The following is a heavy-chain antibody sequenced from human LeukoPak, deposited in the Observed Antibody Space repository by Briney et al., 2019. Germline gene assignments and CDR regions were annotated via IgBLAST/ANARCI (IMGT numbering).Heavy chain of an antibody. CDR3: ARELTNYYDSSGYPDY. CDR2: INPSGGST. D-gene: IGHD3-22*01. J-gene: IGHJ4*02. V-gene: IGHV1-46*01. CDR1: GYTFTSYY. Sequence: ASVKVSCKASGYTFTSYYMHWVRQAPGQGLEWMGIINPSGGSTSYAQKFQGRVTMTRDTSTSTVYMELSSLRSEDTAVYYCARELTNYYDSSGYPDYWGQGTLVTVSP.